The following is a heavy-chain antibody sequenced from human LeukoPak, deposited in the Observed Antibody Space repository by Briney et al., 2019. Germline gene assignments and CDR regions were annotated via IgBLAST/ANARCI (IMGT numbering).Heavy chain of an antibody. D-gene: IGHD4-23*01. CDR1: GFTFSSYS. CDR3: AKTVGMDV. V-gene: IGHV3-30*18. J-gene: IGHJ6*03. Sequence: GGSLRLSCAASGFTFSSYSMNWVRQAPGKGLEWVAVISYDGSNKYYADSVKGRFTISRDNSKNTLYLQMNSLRAEDTAVYYCAKTVGMDVWGKGTTVTVSS. CDR2: ISYDGSNK.